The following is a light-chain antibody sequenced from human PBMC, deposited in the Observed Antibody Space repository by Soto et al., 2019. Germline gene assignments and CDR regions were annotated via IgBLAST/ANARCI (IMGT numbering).Light chain of an antibody. J-gene: IGLJ1*01. CDR3: CSYAGTPYV. CDR2: EVS. Sequence: QSVLTQPASVSGPPGQSITISCTGTSSDVGSYNLVSWYQQHPGKAPKLMIYEVSKRPSGVPNRFSGSKSGNTASLTISGLQAEDEADYYCCSYAGTPYVFGTGTKVTVL. CDR1: SSDVGSYNL. V-gene: IGLV2-23*02.